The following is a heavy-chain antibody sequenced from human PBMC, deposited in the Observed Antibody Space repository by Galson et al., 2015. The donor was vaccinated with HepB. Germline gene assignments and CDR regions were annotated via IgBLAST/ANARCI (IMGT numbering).Heavy chain of an antibody. Sequence: PALVKPTQTLTLTCTFSGFSLSTRGMRVSWIRQPPGKALEWLARIDWDDDKFYSTSLKTRLTISKDTSKNQVVLTMTNMDPVDTATYYCARTYYDFWSGHYWYFDLWGRGTLVTVSS. CDR1: GFSLSTRGMR. J-gene: IGHJ2*01. CDR3: ARTYYDFWSGHYWYFDL. V-gene: IGHV2-70*04. D-gene: IGHD3-3*01. CDR2: IDWDDDK.